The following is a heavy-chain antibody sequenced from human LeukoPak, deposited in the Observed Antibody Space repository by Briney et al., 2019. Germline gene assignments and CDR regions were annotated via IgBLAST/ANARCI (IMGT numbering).Heavy chain of an antibody. CDR3: ARPGCGGNCYYRMDV. CDR1: GFTFSSYA. Sequence: PGGSLRLSCAASGFTFSSYAMTWVRQAPGKGLEWISAVSYDITRTFYADSVEGRFAISRDNSRNTLFLQMNSLRADDTAVYYCARPGCGGNCYYRMDVWGKGTTVTVSS. D-gene: IGHD2-21*01. CDR2: VSYDITRT. J-gene: IGHJ6*04. V-gene: IGHV3-23*01.